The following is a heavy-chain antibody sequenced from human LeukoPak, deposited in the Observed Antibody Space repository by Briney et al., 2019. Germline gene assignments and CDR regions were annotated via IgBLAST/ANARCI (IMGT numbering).Heavy chain of an antibody. D-gene: IGHD3-10*01. Sequence: SVKVSCKASGGTFSSYAISWVRQAPGQGLEWMGGIIPIFDSANYAQKFQGRVTITADDSTSTAYMELANLTSEDTAVYYCARVRKGSPYYFDYWGQGTLVTVSS. J-gene: IGHJ4*02. V-gene: IGHV1-69*13. CDR1: GGTFSSYA. CDR3: ARVRKGSPYYFDY. CDR2: IIPIFDSA.